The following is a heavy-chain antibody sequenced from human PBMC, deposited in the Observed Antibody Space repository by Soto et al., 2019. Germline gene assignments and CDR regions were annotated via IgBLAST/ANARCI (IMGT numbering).Heavy chain of an antibody. CDR1: GFTFSSYA. D-gene: IGHD5-12*01. J-gene: IGHJ4*02. Sequence: GGSLRLSCAASGFTFSSYAMNWVRQVPGKGPEWGSGISGSGDRAYHANSVKGRFTISRDNSKNTLYLQVNSLRAEDTAVYYCTKGYGARHSPFDYWGQGTQVTVSS. CDR3: TKGYGARHSPFDY. V-gene: IGHV3-23*01. CDR2: ISGSGDRA.